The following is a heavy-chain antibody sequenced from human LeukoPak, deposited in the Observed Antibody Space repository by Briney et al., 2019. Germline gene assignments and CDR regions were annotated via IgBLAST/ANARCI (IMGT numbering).Heavy chain of an antibody. CDR2: ITNSGGTI. J-gene: IGHJ3*02. V-gene: IGHV3-48*03. CDR1: GFTFSSYE. D-gene: IGHD6-19*01. Sequence: GGSLRLSCAASGFTFSSYEMNWVRQAPGKGLEWVSYITNSGGTIYYADSVKGRFTISRDNAKNSLYLQMNSPRAEDTAVYYCARDSVAGSQDTFDIWGQGTMVTVSS. CDR3: ARDSVAGSQDTFDI.